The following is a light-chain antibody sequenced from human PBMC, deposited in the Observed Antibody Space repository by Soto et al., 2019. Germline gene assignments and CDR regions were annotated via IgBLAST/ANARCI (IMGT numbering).Light chain of an antibody. CDR1: QSISNW. V-gene: IGKV1-5*01. J-gene: IGKJ1*01. CDR3: QQCNTFWT. CDR2: DVS. Sequence: DIQMTQSPSTLSASVGERVTMTCRASQSISNWLAWYQQKPGKAPKLLIYDVSSLESGVPSRFSGSGSGTEFTLTISSLQPDDFATYYCQQCNTFWTFGQGTKVDIK.